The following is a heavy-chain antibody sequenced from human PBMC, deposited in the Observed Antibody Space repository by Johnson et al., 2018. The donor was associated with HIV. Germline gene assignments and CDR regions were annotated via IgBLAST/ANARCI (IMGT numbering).Heavy chain of an antibody. CDR1: GFTFSDYA. Sequence: QVQLVESGGGVVQPGRSLRLSCAASGFTFSDYAMHWVRQAPGKGLEWVAVISYDGSVIKYADSLTGRFTISRDNSQNTLFVQMNSLRPEDTAVYYCMSRRGSPGARDAFDIWGQGTMVTVSS. D-gene: IGHD5-24*01. J-gene: IGHJ3*02. CDR2: ISYDGSVI. CDR3: MSRRGSPGARDAFDI. V-gene: IGHV3-30-3*01.